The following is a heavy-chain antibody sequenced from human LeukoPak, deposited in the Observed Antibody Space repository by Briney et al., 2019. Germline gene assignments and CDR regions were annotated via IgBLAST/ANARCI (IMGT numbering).Heavy chain of an antibody. CDR1: GGSFSGYY. D-gene: IGHD3-10*01. Sequence: SETLSLTCAVSGGSFSGYYWSWIRQPPGKGLEWIGEINHSGSTNYNPSLKSRVTISVDTSKNQFSLKLGSVTAADTAVYYCASTYYPLDYWGQGTLVTVS. CDR2: INHSGST. J-gene: IGHJ4*02. V-gene: IGHV4-34*01. CDR3: ASTYYPLDY.